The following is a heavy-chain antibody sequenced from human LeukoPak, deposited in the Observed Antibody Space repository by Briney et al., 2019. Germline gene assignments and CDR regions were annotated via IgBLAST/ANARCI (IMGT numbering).Heavy chain of an antibody. D-gene: IGHD4-23*01. V-gene: IGHV4-4*02. Sequence: GTLSLTCAVSGGSISSRNWWTWVRQPPGKGLEWIGDIYHSGSTNCNPSLKSRVTISVDKSKNQFSLNLNSVTAADTAVYYCATRPTPPYYYYYMDVWAKGTTVTVSS. J-gene: IGHJ6*03. CDR3: ATRPTPPYYYYYMDV. CDR2: IYHSGST. CDR1: GGSISSRNW.